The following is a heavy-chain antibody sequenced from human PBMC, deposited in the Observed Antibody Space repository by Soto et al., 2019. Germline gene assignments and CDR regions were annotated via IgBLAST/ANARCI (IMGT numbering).Heavy chain of an antibody. Sequence: GASVKVSCKASGYTFTGYYMHWVRQAPGQGLEWMGWINPNSGGTNYAQKFQGWVTMTRDTSISTAYMELSRLRSDDTAVYYCARDLTYYYGSLDVWGQGTTVTVSS. CDR2: INPNSGGT. CDR3: ARDLTYYYGSLDV. V-gene: IGHV1-2*04. D-gene: IGHD3-10*01. CDR1: GYTFTGYY. J-gene: IGHJ6*02.